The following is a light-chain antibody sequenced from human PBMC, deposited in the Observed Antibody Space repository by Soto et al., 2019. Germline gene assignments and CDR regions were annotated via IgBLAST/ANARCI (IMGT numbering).Light chain of an antibody. CDR2: QAS. J-gene: IGKJ1*01. V-gene: IGKV1-5*03. Sequence: DIDMTHSPATLSVSLGYGFTINCRSSESISRWLAWYQQKPGKVPKLLIYQASSLESGVPSRFSGSGSGTEFTLTISSLQTEDFATYYCQLYSVYSSWTFGQGTKVDIK. CDR1: ESISRW. CDR3: QLYSVYSSWT.